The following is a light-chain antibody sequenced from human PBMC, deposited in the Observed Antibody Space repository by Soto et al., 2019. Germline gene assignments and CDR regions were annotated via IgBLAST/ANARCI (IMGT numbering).Light chain of an antibody. V-gene: IGLV1-51*01. Sequence: QSVLTQPPSVSAAPGQKVTISCSGSSSNIGGNSVSWYQQLPGTAPKLLIYDDNKRPSGIPDRFYGSKSGTSATLGITGFQTGDEADYYCGSWDSSLGAYVFGPGSKVIV. CDR1: SSNIGGNS. CDR2: DDN. CDR3: GSWDSSLGAYV. J-gene: IGLJ1*01.